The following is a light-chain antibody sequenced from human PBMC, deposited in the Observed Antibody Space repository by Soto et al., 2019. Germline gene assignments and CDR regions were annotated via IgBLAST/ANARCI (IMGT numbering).Light chain of an antibody. CDR3: MQGTHWPWT. CDR1: QSLINMDGNAD. Sequence: DVVMTQSPLSVPVTLGQPASIYCRSSQSLINMDGNADLSWFQQRPGQSPRRLIYEVSDRDSGVPDRFTGSGSGTDFTLKISRVEAEDVGVYYCMQGTHWPWTFGEGTEVEIK. CDR2: EVS. J-gene: IGKJ1*01. V-gene: IGKV2-30*01.